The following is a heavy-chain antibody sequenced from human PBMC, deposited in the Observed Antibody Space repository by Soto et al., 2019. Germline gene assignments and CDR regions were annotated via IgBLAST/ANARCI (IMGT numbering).Heavy chain of an antibody. CDR2: ISSSSSYI. J-gene: IGHJ6*02. D-gene: IGHD1-26*01. CDR3: ARERGLMGAGDYYYYYGMDV. V-gene: IGHV3-21*01. CDR1: GFTFSSYS. Sequence: ESGGGLVKPGGSLRLSCAASGFTFSSYSMNWVRQAPGKGLEWVSSISSSSSYIYYADSVKGRFTISRDNAKNSLYLQMNSLRAEDTAVYYCARERGLMGAGDYYYYYGMDVWGQGTTVTVSS.